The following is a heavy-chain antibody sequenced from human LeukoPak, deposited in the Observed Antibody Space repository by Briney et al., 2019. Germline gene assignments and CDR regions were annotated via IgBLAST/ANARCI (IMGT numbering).Heavy chain of an antibody. CDR3: ARDERYDSSGYPFDY. Sequence: GASVKVSCKASGYTFTSYDINWVRQATGQGLEWMGWMNPNSGNTGYAQKFQGRVTMTTDTSTSTAYMELSRLRSDDTAVYYCARDERYDSSGYPFDYWGQGTLVTVSS. CDR2: MNPNSGNT. V-gene: IGHV1-8*01. D-gene: IGHD3-22*01. J-gene: IGHJ4*02. CDR1: GYTFTSYD.